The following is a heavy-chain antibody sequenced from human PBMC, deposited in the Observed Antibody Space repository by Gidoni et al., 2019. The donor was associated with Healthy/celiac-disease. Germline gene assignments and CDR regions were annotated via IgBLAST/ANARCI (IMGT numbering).Heavy chain of an antibody. V-gene: IGHV5-51*01. D-gene: IGHD2-21*02. J-gene: IGHJ3*02. Sequence: EVQLVQSGAEVKKPGESLKIYCKGSGYSFTSYWIGWVRQMPGKGLEWMGIIYPVDSDTRYSPSFQGQVTISADKSISTAYLQWSSLKASDTAMYYCASGSNDGGNSRNDAFDIWGQGTMVTVSS. CDR2: IYPVDSDT. CDR3: ASGSNDGGNSRNDAFDI. CDR1: GYSFTSYW.